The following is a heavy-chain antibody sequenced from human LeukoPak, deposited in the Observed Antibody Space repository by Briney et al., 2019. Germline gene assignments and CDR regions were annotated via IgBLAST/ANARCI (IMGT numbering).Heavy chain of an antibody. V-gene: IGHV3-7*01. CDR2: IKQDGSEK. D-gene: IGHD2-2*01. Sequence: PGGSLRLSCAASGFTFSSYWMSWVRQAPGKGLEWVANIKQDGSEKYYVDSVKGRFTISRDNAKNSLYLQMNSLRAEDTAVYYCARRQIVVVPAANEPFDYWGQGTLVTVSS. J-gene: IGHJ4*02. CDR3: ARRQIVVVPAANEPFDY. CDR1: GFTFSSYW.